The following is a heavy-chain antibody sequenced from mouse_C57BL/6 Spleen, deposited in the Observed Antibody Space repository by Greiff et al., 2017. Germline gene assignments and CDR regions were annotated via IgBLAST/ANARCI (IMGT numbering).Heavy chain of an antibody. CDR1: GFTFSDYY. CDR3: ARQGNYHAIDY. V-gene: IGHV5-12*01. Sequence: EVKLVESGGGLVQPGGSLKLSCAASGFTFSDYYMYWVRQTPEKRLEWVAYISNGGGSTYYPDTVKGRFTISRDNAKNTLYLQMSRLKSEDTAMYYCARQGNYHAIDYWGQGTSVTVSS. CDR2: ISNGGGST. J-gene: IGHJ4*01.